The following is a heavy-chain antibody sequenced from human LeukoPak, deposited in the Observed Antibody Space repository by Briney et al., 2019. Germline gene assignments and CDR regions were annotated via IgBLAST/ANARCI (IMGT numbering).Heavy chain of an antibody. D-gene: IGHD2-2*02. J-gene: IGHJ4*02. CDR3: VRDSPAVYCSSTSCYKYFFDY. Sequence: GRSLRLSCAASGFTFSSYVMHWVRQAPGKGLEWVAVISYDGSNKYYADSVKGRFTISRDNSKNTVYLQMNSLRPEDTAVYYCVRDSPAVYCSSTSCYKYFFDYWGQGTLVTVSS. CDR2: ISYDGSNK. V-gene: IGHV3-30-3*01. CDR1: GFTFSSYV.